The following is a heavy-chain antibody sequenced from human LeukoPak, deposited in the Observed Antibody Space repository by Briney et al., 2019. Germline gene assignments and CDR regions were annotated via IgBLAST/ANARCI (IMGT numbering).Heavy chain of an antibody. Sequence: SETLSLTCTVSGGSISSYYWRWIRQPPGKGLEWIGYIYTSGSTNYNPSLKSRVTISVDTSKNQFSLKLSSVTAADTAVYYCARVPNLYSSSSYYYYYYMDVWGKGTTVTVSS. J-gene: IGHJ6*03. CDR3: ARVPNLYSSSSYYYYYYMDV. CDR1: GGSISSYY. CDR2: IYTSGST. D-gene: IGHD6-6*01. V-gene: IGHV4-4*09.